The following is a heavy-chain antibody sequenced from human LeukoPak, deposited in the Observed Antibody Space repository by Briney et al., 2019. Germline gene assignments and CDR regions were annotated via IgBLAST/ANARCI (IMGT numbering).Heavy chain of an antibody. Sequence: GGSLRLSCAASGFTFSSYAMSWVRQAPGKGLEWVSAISGSGGSTYYADSVKGRFTISRDNSKNTLYLQMHSLRAEDTAVYYCAKDCQSGYSYGGGQGTLVTVSS. D-gene: IGHD5-18*01. CDR2: ISGSGGST. V-gene: IGHV3-23*01. J-gene: IGHJ4*02. CDR3: AKDCQSGYSYG. CDR1: GFTFSSYA.